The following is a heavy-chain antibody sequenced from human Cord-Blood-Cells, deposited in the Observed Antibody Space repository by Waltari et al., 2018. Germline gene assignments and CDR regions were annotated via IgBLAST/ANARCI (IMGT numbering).Heavy chain of an antibody. CDR1: GGSFSRYY. D-gene: IGHD3-22*01. V-gene: IGHV4-4*07. J-gene: IGHJ6*02. Sequence: QVQLQESGPGLVKPSEPLSLTCTVSGGSFSRYYWSWIRQPAGQGLKWIGRIYTSGSTNYNPSLKSRVTMSVDTSKNQFSLKLSSVTAADTAVYYCARDRRYYDSSGYYDYYGMDVWGQGTTVTVSS. CDR2: IYTSGST. CDR3: ARDRRYYDSSGYYDYYGMDV.